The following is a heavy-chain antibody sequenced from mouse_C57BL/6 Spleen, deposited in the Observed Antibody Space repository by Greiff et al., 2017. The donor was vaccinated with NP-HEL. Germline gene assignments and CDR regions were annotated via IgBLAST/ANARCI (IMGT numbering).Heavy chain of an antibody. Sequence: VQLQQSGPELVKPGASVKMSCKASGYTFTDYTMHWVNQSHGNSLEWIGYINPNNGGTSYNQKFKGKATLTVNKSSSTAYMELRRLTSEDSAVYYCARSSDYDGYYYAMDSRGQGPSVTVSS. J-gene: IGHJ4*01. CDR3: ARSSDYDGYYYAMDS. D-gene: IGHD2-4*01. CDR1: GYTFTDYT. V-gene: IGHV1-22*01. CDR2: INPNNGGT.